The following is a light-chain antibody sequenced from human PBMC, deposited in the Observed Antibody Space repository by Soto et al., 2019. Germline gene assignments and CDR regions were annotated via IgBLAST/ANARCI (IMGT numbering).Light chain of an antibody. V-gene: IGKV4-1*01. CDR3: QQYYGSPPRT. Sequence: DIVMTQSPDSLAVSLGERATINCKSSQSVLYSSNNKNYLAWYQQKPGQPPRLRIYWASTRESGVPDRFSGSGSGTDFTLTISSLQAEDVAVYYCQQYYGSPPRTFGQGTKVEIK. CDR1: QSVLYSSNNKNY. J-gene: IGKJ1*01. CDR2: WAS.